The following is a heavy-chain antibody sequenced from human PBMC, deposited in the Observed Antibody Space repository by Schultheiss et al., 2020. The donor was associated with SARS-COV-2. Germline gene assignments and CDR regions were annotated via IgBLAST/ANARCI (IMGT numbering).Heavy chain of an antibody. V-gene: IGHV3-21*04. CDR3: ARDNSAYSSSWTPSRAFDI. Sequence: GGSLRLSCAASGFTFSSYSMNWVRQAPGKGLEWVSSISSSSSYIYYADSVKGRFTISRDNSKNTLYLQMNSLRAEDTAVYYCARDNSAYSSSWTPSRAFDIWGQGTMVTVSS. CDR1: GFTFSSYS. D-gene: IGHD6-13*01. CDR2: ISSSSSYI. J-gene: IGHJ3*02.